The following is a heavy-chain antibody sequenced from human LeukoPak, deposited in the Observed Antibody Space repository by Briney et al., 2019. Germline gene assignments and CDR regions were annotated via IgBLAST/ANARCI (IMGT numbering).Heavy chain of an antibody. J-gene: IGHJ6*02. CDR1: GYTLTELS. D-gene: IGHD6-13*01. CDR2: FDPEDGET. V-gene: IGHV1-24*01. CDR3: ASGGYSSSWSRSSFYYGMDV. Sequence: ASVKVSCKVSGYTLTELSMHWVRQAPGKGLEWMGGFDPEDGETIYAQKFQGRVTMTEGTSTDTAYMELSSLRSEDTAVYYCASGGYSSSWSRSSFYYGMDVWGQGTTVTVSS.